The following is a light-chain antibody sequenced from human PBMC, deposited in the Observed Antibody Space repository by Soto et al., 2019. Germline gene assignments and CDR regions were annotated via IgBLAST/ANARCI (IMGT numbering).Light chain of an antibody. CDR3: SSYTSSSTVV. CDR1: SSDVGAYNY. V-gene: IGLV2-14*01. Sequence: QSALTQPASLSGSPGHSVTISCSGRSSDVGAYNYVSWYQRHTGKAPKLMIYYVTNRHSGVSNRFSVSKSGHTASLTISGLKAADEVDYFCSSYTSSSTVVFGGGTKLTVL. CDR2: YVT. J-gene: IGLJ3*02.